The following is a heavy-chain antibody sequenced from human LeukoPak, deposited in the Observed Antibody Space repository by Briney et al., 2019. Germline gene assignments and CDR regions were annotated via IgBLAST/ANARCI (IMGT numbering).Heavy chain of an antibody. D-gene: IGHD3-3*01. Sequence: SETLSLTCAVYGGSFSGYYWSWIRQPPGKGLEWIGEINHSGSTNYNPSLKSRVTISVDTSKNQFSLKLSSVIAADTAVYYCARGRGYDFWSGYYTGRNWFDPWGQGTLVTVSS. CDR2: INHSGST. CDR1: GGSFSGYY. CDR3: ARGRGYDFWSGYYTGRNWFDP. V-gene: IGHV4-34*01. J-gene: IGHJ5*02.